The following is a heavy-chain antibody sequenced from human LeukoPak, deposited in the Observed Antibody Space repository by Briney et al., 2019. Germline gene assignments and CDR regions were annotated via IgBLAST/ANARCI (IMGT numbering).Heavy chain of an antibody. CDR3: TREAQYYDFWSGYYL. J-gene: IGHJ4*02. CDR2: IRSKAYGGTT. V-gene: IGHV3-49*03. Sequence: GGSLRLSCTASGFTFGDYAMSWFRQAPGKGLEWVGFIRSKAYGGTTEYAASVKGRFTISRDDSKSIAYPQMNSLKTEDTAVYYCTREAQYYDFWSGYYLWGQGTLVTVSS. D-gene: IGHD3-3*01. CDR1: GFTFGDYA.